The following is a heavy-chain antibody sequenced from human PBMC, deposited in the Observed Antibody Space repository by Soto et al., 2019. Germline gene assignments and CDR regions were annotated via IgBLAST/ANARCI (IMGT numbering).Heavy chain of an antibody. V-gene: IGHV3-7*01. J-gene: IGHJ2*01. CDR3: VRLNSAYGRPCWYFDL. Sequence: EVQLVESGTGLVQPGGSLRLSCAASGFSFSSYWMSWVRQAPGKGLEWVANIKEDGNEKYYVDSMKGRFTISRDNAKNSLYLQMNSLRVEDTAVYYCVRLNSAYGRPCWYFDLWGRCTLVTVSS. D-gene: IGHD3-10*01. CDR1: GFSFSSYW. CDR2: IKEDGNEK.